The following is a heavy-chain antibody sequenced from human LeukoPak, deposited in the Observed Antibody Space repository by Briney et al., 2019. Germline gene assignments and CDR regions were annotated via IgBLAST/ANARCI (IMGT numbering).Heavy chain of an antibody. V-gene: IGHV4-61*02. CDR2: IYTSGST. Sequence: PSQTLSLTCTVSGGSISSGSYYWSWIRQPAGKGLEWIGRIYTSGSTNYNPSLKSRVTISVDTSKNQFSLKLSSVTAADTAVYYCAGQFYGVVDYWGQGTLVTVSS. D-gene: IGHD4-17*01. CDR1: GGSISSGSYY. CDR3: AGQFYGVVDY. J-gene: IGHJ4*02.